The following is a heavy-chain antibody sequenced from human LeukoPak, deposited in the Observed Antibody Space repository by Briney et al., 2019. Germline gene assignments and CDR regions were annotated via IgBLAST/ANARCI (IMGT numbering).Heavy chain of an antibody. CDR1: GFTFDDYA. Sequence: PGGSLRLSCAAAGFTFDDYAMHWVRQAPGKGLEWVSGISWNSGSIGYADSVKGGFTISRDNAKNSLYLQMNSLRAEDTALYYCARRRGLGYCSSTSCYAGYFDYWGQGTLVTVSS. CDR3: ARRRGLGYCSSTSCYAGYFDY. J-gene: IGHJ4*02. V-gene: IGHV3-9*01. CDR2: ISWNSGSI. D-gene: IGHD2-2*01.